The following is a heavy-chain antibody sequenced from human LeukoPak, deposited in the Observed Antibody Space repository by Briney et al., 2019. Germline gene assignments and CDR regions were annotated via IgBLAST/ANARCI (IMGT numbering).Heavy chain of an antibody. Sequence: PSETLSLTCTVSGGSISRSSYYSGWIRQPPGRGLEWLGGVHYDGFSYYNPALKRRVTISLDTSRNQFSLKLNSVTAADTAVYHCVKSGYDDAVLPIYFYSWGQGTPVTVSS. V-gene: IGHV4-39*01. D-gene: IGHD5-18*01. J-gene: IGHJ4*02. CDR2: VHYDGFS. CDR1: GGSISRSSYY. CDR3: VKSGYDDAVLPIYFYS.